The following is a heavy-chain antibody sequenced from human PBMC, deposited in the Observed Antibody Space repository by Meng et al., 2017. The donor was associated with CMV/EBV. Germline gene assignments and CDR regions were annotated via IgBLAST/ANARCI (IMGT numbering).Heavy chain of an antibody. CDR2: IYTSGST. Sequence: QVQLQESGPGLVKPSQTLSLPCTVSGGSISSGSYYWSWIRQPAGKGLEWIGRIYTSGSTNYNPSLKSRVTISVDTSKNQFSLKLSSVTAADTAVYYCAREVVVITPYNWFDPWGQGTLVTVSS. J-gene: IGHJ5*02. CDR1: GGSISSGSYY. CDR3: AREVVVITPYNWFDP. D-gene: IGHD3-22*01. V-gene: IGHV4-61*02.